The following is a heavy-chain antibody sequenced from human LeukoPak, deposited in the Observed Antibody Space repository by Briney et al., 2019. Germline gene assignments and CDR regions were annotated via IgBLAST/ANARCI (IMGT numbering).Heavy chain of an antibody. CDR2: INHSGST. V-gene: IGHV4-34*01. D-gene: IGHD5-18*01. CDR1: GGSFSGYY. J-gene: IGHJ4*02. Sequence: SETLSLTCAVYGGSFSGYYWSWIPQPPGKGLEWIGEINHSGSTNYNPSLKSRVTISVDTSKNQFSLKLSSVTAADTAVYYCARVDTAMAIDYWGQGTLVTVSS. CDR3: ARVDTAMAIDY.